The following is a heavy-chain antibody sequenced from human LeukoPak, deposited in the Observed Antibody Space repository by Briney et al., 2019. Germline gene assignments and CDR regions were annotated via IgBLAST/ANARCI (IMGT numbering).Heavy chain of an antibody. CDR2: IDWDDDK. J-gene: IGHJ3*02. CDR1: GFSLRTSGMC. D-gene: IGHD4-17*01. CDR3: ARINDYGDGLAFDI. Sequence: SGPTLVNPTQTLTLTCTFSGFSLRTSGMCVSWIRQPPGKALEWLALIDWDDDKYYSTSLKTRLTISKDTSKNQVVLTMTNMDPVDTATSYCARINDYGDGLAFDIWGQGTMVTVSS. V-gene: IGHV2-70*01.